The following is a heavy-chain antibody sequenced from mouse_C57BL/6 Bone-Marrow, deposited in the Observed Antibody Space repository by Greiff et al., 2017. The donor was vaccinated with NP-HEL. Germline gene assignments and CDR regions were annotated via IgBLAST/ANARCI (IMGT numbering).Heavy chain of an antibody. Sequence: VQVVESGPELVKPGASVKISCKASGYAFSSSWMNWVKQRPGKGLEWIGRIYPGDGDTNYNGKFKGKATLTADKSSSTAYMQLSSLTSEDSAVYFCARGLYDGYYYYFDYWGQGTTLTVSS. CDR3: ARGLYDGYYYYFDY. CDR2: IYPGDGDT. D-gene: IGHD2-3*01. CDR1: GYAFSSSW. V-gene: IGHV1-82*01. J-gene: IGHJ2*01.